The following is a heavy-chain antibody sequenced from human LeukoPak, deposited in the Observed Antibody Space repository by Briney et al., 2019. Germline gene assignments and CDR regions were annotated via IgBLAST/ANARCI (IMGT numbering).Heavy chain of an antibody. V-gene: IGHV4-59*08. CDR3: ARRRGYSYGLDY. CDR2: IYYSGST. Sequence: SETLSLTCTVSGGSISSYYWSWIRQPPGKGLEWIGYIYYSGSTNYNPSLKSRVTISVDTSKNQFSLKLSSVTAADTAVYYCARRRGYSYGLDYWGQGTLVTVSS. J-gene: IGHJ4*02. CDR1: GGSISSYY. D-gene: IGHD5-18*01.